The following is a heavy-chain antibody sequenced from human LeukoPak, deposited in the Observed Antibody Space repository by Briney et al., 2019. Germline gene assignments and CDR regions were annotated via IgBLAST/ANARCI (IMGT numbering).Heavy chain of an antibody. CDR2: IDCSGST. CDR3: ARDSRYCSGGNCHLRFDY. J-gene: IGHJ4*02. V-gene: IGHV4-39*07. D-gene: IGHD2-15*01. CDR1: GDSISSSYYY. Sequence: SETLSLTCTVSGDSISSSYYYWGWIRQPPGKGLEWIGSIDCSGSTYHNPSLKSRITISVDTSKNQFSLKLSSVTAADTAVYYCARDSRYCSGGNCHLRFDYWGQGILVTVSS.